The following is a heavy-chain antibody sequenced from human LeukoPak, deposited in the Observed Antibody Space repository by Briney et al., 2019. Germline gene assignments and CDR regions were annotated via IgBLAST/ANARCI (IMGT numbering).Heavy chain of an antibody. CDR1: GGSFSDYY. Sequence: SETLSLTCAVYGGSFSDYYWSWIRQLPGKGLEWIGEINHSGNTNYNPSLKSRVTISVDTSKSQFSLMLSSVTAADTAVYYCARTIAVTSTPVWFDPWGQGTLVPVSS. CDR3: ARTIAVTSTPVWFDP. J-gene: IGHJ5*02. V-gene: IGHV4-34*01. CDR2: INHSGNT. D-gene: IGHD6-19*01.